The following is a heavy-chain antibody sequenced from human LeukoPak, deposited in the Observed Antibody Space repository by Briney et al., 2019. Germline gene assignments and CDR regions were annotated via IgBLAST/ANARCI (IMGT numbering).Heavy chain of an antibody. V-gene: IGHV3-23*01. D-gene: IGHD3-10*01. J-gene: IGHJ4*02. CDR2: ICGHGISI. CDR1: GFTFSNYA. Sequence: QPGGSLRLSCEASGFTFSNYAMSWVRQAPGKGLEWVSGICGHGISIYYADSVKGRFTISRDNSKSTLYLVMNSLRAEDTAVYYCAKEDGNYGPGRYYYFDYWGQGTLVTVSS. CDR3: AKEDGNYGPGRYYYFDY.